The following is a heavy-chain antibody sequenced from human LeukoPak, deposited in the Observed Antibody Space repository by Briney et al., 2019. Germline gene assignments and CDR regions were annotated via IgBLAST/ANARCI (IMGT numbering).Heavy chain of an antibody. J-gene: IGHJ4*02. CDR1: GFTFSTFG. CDR2: IGNDGSNK. Sequence: GGPLRLSCAASGFTFSTFGMHWVRQAPGKGLEWLAFIGNDGSNKYYVDSVKGRFTISRDNSKNTLYLQMNTLRAEDTAVYHCAAHQGYCSGGGCGPYWGQGTQVTVSS. CDR3: AAHQGYCSGGGCGPY. V-gene: IGHV3-30*02. D-gene: IGHD2-15*01.